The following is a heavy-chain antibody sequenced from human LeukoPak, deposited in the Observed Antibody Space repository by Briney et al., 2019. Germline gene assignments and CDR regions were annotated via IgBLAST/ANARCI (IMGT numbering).Heavy chain of an antibody. D-gene: IGHD3-10*01. Sequence: SETLSLTCAVYGGSFSGYYWSWIRQPPGKGLEWIGEINHSGSTNYNPSLKSRVTISVDTSKNQFSLKLSSVTAADTAVYYCARSRGSLWFDPWGQGTLVTVSS. J-gene: IGHJ5*02. CDR2: INHSGST. V-gene: IGHV4-34*01. CDR3: ARSRGSLWFDP. CDR1: GGSFSGYY.